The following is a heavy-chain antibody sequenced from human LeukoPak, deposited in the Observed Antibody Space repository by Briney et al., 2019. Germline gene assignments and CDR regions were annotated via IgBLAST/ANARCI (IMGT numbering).Heavy chain of an antibody. J-gene: IGHJ6*02. CDR1: GYTFTSYG. CDR3: ARDRYCSSTSCRYCYYYGMDV. CDR2: ISAYNGNT. Sequence: GASVKVSCKASGYTFTSYGISWVRQAPGQGLEWMGWISAYNGNTNYAQKLQGRVTMATDTSTSTAYMELRSLRSDDTAVYYCARDRYCSSTSCRYCYYYGMDVWGQGTTVTVSS. V-gene: IGHV1-18*01. D-gene: IGHD2-2*01.